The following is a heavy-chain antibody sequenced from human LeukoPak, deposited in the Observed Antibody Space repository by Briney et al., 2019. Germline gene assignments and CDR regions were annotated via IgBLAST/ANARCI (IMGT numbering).Heavy chain of an antibody. D-gene: IGHD3-10*01. J-gene: IGHJ5*02. Sequence: ASVKVSCKASGYTFTSYGISWVRQAPGQGLEWMGWICAYNGNTNYAQKLQGRVTMTTDTSTSTAYMELRSLRSDDTAGYYCARDDPYGSGSLFWFDPWGQGTLVTVSS. CDR3: ARDDPYGSGSLFWFDP. CDR1: GYTFTSYG. CDR2: ICAYNGNT. V-gene: IGHV1-18*01.